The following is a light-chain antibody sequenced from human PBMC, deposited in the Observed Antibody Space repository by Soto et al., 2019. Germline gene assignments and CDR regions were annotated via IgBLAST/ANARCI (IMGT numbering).Light chain of an antibody. J-gene: IGLJ2*01. V-gene: IGLV2-14*01. Sequence: QSALTQPASVSGSPGQSITISCTGTSSDVGGYNYVSWYQQHPGKAPKLMIYDVSNRPSGVSNRFSGSKSGNTASLTISGLPAEDEADYYCSSYTSSSTPYVFGGGTKLTVL. CDR1: SSDVGGYNY. CDR3: SSYTSSSTPYV. CDR2: DVS.